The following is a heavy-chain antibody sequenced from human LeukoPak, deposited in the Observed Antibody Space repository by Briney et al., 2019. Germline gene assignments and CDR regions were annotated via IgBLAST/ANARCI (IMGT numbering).Heavy chain of an antibody. J-gene: IGHJ4*02. D-gene: IGHD4-17*01. CDR3: ARERHGDHFDY. V-gene: IGHV3-21*01. Sequence: GGSLRLSCAASGLTFSSYSMNWVRQVPGKGLEWVSSISSSSSYIYYADSVKGRFTISRDNAKNSLYLQMNSLRAEDTAVYYCARERHGDHFDYWGQGTLVTVSS. CDR1: GLTFSSYS. CDR2: ISSSSSYI.